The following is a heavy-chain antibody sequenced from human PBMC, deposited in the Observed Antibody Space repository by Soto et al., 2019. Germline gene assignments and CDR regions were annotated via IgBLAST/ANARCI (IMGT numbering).Heavy chain of an antibody. J-gene: IGHJ5*02. Sequence: SVKVSCKASGYTFTNYYMHWVRQAPGQGLEWMGIINPSGGSTSYAQKFQGRVTMTIDTSTSTVYMDLRSLRSEDTAVYYCARVIPGVEAWFDPWGQGTLVTVPS. D-gene: IGHD2-2*01. V-gene: IGHV1-46*01. CDR3: ARVIPGVEAWFDP. CDR2: INPSGGST. CDR1: GYTFTNYY.